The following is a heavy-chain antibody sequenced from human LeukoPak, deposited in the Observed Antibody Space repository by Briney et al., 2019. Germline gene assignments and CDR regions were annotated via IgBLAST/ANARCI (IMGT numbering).Heavy chain of an antibody. CDR3: ARYPLVVPAATYYYYYGMDV. D-gene: IGHD2-2*01. Sequence: ASVKVSCKASGYTFTSYGISWARQATGQGLEWMGWMNPNSGNTGYAQKFQGRVTMTRNTSISTAYMELSSLRSEDTAVYYCARYPLVVPAATYYYYYGMDVWGQGTTVTVSS. J-gene: IGHJ6*02. V-gene: IGHV1-8*02. CDR2: MNPNSGNT. CDR1: GYTFTSYG.